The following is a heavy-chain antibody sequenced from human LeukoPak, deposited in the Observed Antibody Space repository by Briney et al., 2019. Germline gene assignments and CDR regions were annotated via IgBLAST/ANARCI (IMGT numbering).Heavy chain of an antibody. Sequence: PGGSLRLSCVASGFTFSSYAINWVRQAPGKGLEWVSGTSGSGGRTYYADSVKGRFTISRDNSKNTLYLQMNSLRAEDTAIYYCAKDPSGSFPNWFDPWGQGTLVTVSS. CDR2: TSGSGGRT. V-gene: IGHV3-23*01. D-gene: IGHD3-10*01. CDR1: GFTFSSYA. CDR3: AKDPSGSFPNWFDP. J-gene: IGHJ5*02.